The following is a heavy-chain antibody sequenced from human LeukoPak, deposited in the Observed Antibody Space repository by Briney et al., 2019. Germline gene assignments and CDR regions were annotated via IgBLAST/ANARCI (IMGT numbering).Heavy chain of an antibody. CDR1: GGSISSGDYY. D-gene: IGHD3-9*01. J-gene: IGHJ2*01. V-gene: IGHV4-31*03. CDR2: IYYSGTT. Sequence: KTSQTLSLTCTVSGGSISSGDYYWSWIRQHPGKGLEWIGYIYYSGTTYYNPSLKSRVTISVDTSKNQFSLKLSSVTAADTAVYYCARQTYVVTKTSGNWYFDLWGRGTLVTVSS. CDR3: ARQTYVVTKTSGNWYFDL.